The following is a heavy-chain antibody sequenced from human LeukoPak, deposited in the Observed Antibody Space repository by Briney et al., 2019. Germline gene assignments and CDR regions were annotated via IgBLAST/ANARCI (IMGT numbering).Heavy chain of an antibody. CDR2: IKQDGSEK. J-gene: IGHJ4*02. Sequence: PGGSLRLSCAASGFTFSSYWMSWVRQAPGKGLEWVANIKQDGSEKYYVDSVKGRFTISRDNAKNSLYLQMNSLRAEDTAVYYCARVISPAQYSGYGYWGQGTLVTVSS. CDR3: ARVISPAQYSGYGY. V-gene: IGHV3-7*01. CDR1: GFTFSSYW. D-gene: IGHD5-12*01.